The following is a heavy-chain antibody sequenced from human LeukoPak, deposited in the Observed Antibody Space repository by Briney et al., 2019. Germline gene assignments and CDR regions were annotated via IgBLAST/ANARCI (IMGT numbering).Heavy chain of an antibody. Sequence: GGSLRLSCAASGFSFGSFAMSWVRQAPGKGLEWVSAISGSGGSTYYADSVKGRFTISRDNSRNTLYLQMNSLRAEDTAVYYCASDISGSYPYYYGMDVWGQGTTVTVSS. CDR2: ISGSGGST. CDR1: GFSFGSFA. CDR3: ASDISGSYPYYYGMDV. D-gene: IGHD1-26*01. V-gene: IGHV3-23*01. J-gene: IGHJ6*02.